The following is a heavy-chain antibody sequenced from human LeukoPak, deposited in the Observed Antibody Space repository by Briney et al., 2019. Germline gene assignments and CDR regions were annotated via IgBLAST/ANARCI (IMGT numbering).Heavy chain of an antibody. CDR3: ARDPPAVAANTYG. D-gene: IGHD6-6*01. CDR2: IYSGGST. CDR1: GVTVSNNY. Sequence: GGSLRLSCAASGVTVSNNYMNWVRQAPGKGLEWVSLIYSGGSTYYADFVKGRFTISRDNSKNTLYLQMNSLRAEDTAVYYCARDPPAVAANTYGWGQGTLVTVSS. V-gene: IGHV3-66*01. J-gene: IGHJ4*02.